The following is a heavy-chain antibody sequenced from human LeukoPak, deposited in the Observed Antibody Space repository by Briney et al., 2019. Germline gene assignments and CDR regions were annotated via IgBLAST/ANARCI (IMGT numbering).Heavy chain of an antibody. CDR1: GYPFTDYY. CDR2: ISAYNGNT. Sequence: ASVKVSCKTAGYPFTDYYLHWVRQAPGQGLEWMGWISAYNGNTNYAQKLQGRVTMTTDTSTSTAYMGLRSLRSDDTAVYYCARVVAATRDIDYWGQGTLVTVSS. J-gene: IGHJ4*02. CDR3: ARVVAATRDIDY. D-gene: IGHD2-15*01. V-gene: IGHV1-18*04.